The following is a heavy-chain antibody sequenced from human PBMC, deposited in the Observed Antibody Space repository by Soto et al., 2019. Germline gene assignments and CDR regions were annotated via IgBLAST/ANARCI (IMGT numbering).Heavy chain of an antibody. CDR1: GYTFTSYG. V-gene: IGHV1-18*01. Sequence: ASVKVSCKASGYTFTSYGISWVRQAPGQGLEWMGWISAYNGNTNYAQRLQGRVTMTTDTSTSTAYMELRSLRSDDTAVYYCARVRQFVASLSYYYYYYMDVWGKGTTVTVSS. CDR2: ISAYNGNT. J-gene: IGHJ6*03. CDR3: ARVRQFVASLSYYYYYYMDV. D-gene: IGHD6-6*01.